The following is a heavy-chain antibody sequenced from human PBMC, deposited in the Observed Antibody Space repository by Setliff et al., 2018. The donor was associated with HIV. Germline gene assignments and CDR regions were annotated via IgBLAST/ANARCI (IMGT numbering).Heavy chain of an antibody. CDR1: GFSFSRYW. CDR3: VRDDSNGPNSLDP. V-gene: IGHV3-30*03. Sequence: PGESLKISCTASGFSFSRYWMGWVRQAPGKGPECVAVISDDGSAKYYGDSVKGRFTISRDNSKDTLYLDLNSLRSEDTAVYYCVRDDSNGPNSLDPWGQGTLVTVSS. CDR2: ISDDGSAK. D-gene: IGHD2-8*01. J-gene: IGHJ5*02.